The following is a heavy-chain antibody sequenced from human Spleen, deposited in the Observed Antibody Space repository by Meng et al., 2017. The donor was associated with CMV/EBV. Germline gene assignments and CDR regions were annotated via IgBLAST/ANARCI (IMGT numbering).Heavy chain of an antibody. V-gene: IGHV5-51*01. Sequence: GGSLRLSCQVSGYSFSSYWIGWVRQVPGKGLEWMGIIYPGDSDTRYSPSFQGQVTISDDKSIDTAFLQWSSLKASDTAIYYCARVAYYDFWSGGFDFWGQGTMVTVSS. J-gene: IGHJ3*01. CDR3: ARVAYYDFWSGGFDF. D-gene: IGHD3-3*01. CDR1: GYSFSSYW. CDR2: IYPGDSDT.